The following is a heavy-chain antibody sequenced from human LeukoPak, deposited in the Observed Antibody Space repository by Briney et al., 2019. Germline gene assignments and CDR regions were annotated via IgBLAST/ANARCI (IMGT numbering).Heavy chain of an antibody. CDR3: ANIPHVRVDYFDY. CDR2: ISGSGGST. V-gene: IGHV3-23*01. Sequence: GGSLRLSCAASGFTFSSYAMSWVRQAPGKGLEWVSAISGSGGSTYYADSVKGRFTISRDNSKNTLYLQMNSLRAEDTAVYYCANIPHVRVDYFDYWGQGTLVTVSS. D-gene: IGHD6-6*01. CDR1: GFTFSSYA. J-gene: IGHJ4*02.